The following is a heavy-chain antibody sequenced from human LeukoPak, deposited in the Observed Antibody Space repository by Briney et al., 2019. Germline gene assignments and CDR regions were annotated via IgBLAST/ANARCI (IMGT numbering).Heavy chain of an antibody. CDR2: ISGSGGST. J-gene: IGHJ6*03. Sequence: GGSLRLSCAASGFTFSSYAMSWVRQAPGKGLEWVSAISGSGGSTYYADSVKGRFTISRDNSKNTLYLQMHSLRAEDTSVYYCAGLGGCSSTSCYADSGYYYYYMDVWGKGTTVTVSS. CDR1: GFTFSSYA. D-gene: IGHD2-2*01. V-gene: IGHV3-23*01. CDR3: AGLGGCSSTSCYADSGYYYYYMDV.